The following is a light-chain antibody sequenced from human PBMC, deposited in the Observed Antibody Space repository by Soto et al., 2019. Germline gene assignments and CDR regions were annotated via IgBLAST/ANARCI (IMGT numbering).Light chain of an antibody. CDR1: QSISSW. V-gene: IGKV1-5*03. CDR2: KAS. CDR3: KHSEFYPNP. J-gene: IGKJ1*01. Sequence: SHSLFALSVSVGDRVTITCRASQSISSWLAWYQQKPGKAPKLLIYKASTLKSGVPSRFSGSGSGTEFTLTISCLQAEDCVPYYSKHSEFYPNPFGQ.